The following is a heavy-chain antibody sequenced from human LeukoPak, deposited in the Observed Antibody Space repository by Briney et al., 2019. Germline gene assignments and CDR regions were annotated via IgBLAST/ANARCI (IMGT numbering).Heavy chain of an antibody. Sequence: SETLSLTCAVYGASFSGYYWSWIRQPPGKGLEWIGEINHSGSTSYNPSLKSRVTISVDTSKNQFSLKLSSVTAADTAVYYCARVGWGYNPGYFDYWGQGTLVTVSS. CDR2: INHSGST. CDR3: ARVGWGYNPGYFDY. V-gene: IGHV4-34*01. J-gene: IGHJ4*02. D-gene: IGHD5-24*01. CDR1: GASFSGYY.